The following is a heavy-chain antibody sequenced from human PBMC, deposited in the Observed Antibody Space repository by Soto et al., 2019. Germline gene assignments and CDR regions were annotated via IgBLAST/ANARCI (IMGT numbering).Heavy chain of an antibody. J-gene: IGHJ5*02. CDR1: GFTFSSYS. CDR2: ISSSSSYI. Sequence: PGGSLRLSCAASGFTFSSYSMNWVRQAPGKGLEWVSSISSSSSYIYYADSVKGRFTISRDNAKNSLYLQMNSLRAEDTAVYYCARAPIPSYYYGSGPWFDPWGQGTLVTVSS. V-gene: IGHV3-21*01. D-gene: IGHD3-10*01. CDR3: ARAPIPSYYYGSGPWFDP.